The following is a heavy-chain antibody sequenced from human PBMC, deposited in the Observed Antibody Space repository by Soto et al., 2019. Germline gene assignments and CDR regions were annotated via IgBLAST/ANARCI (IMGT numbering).Heavy chain of an antibody. CDR1: GFTFSSYA. CDR2: ISGSGGST. D-gene: IGHD5-12*01. V-gene: IGHV3-23*01. Sequence: GGSLRLSCAASGFTFSSYAMSWVRQAPGKGLEWVSAISGSGGSTYYADSVKGRFTISRDNSKNTLYLQMNSLRAEDTAVYYCAKVLFGVATIHYYYYYGMDVWGQGTTVTVSS. J-gene: IGHJ6*02. CDR3: AKVLFGVATIHYYYYYGMDV.